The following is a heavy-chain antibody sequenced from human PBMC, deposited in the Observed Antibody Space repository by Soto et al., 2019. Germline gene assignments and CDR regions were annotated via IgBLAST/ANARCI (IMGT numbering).Heavy chain of an antibody. V-gene: IGHV4-30-4*01. Sequence: ASETLSLTCTVSGGLISNPEYYWSWIRQPPGKGLEWIGYIYYSGSTYYNPSLKSRVTISIDKSKNQFSLNLSSVTAADTAVYYCARDSGYSSVDYWGQGTLVTVSS. CDR1: GGLISNPEYY. CDR2: IYYSGST. J-gene: IGHJ4*02. CDR3: ARDSGYSSVDY. D-gene: IGHD5-12*01.